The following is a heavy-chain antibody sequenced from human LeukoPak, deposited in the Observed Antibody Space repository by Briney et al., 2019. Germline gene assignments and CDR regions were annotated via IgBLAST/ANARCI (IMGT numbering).Heavy chain of an antibody. J-gene: IGHJ4*02. CDR2: IKEDGSEK. Sequence: PGGSLRLSCEASGFTFSGYWMSWVRQGPGKGLEWVANIKEDGSEKYYVDSVKGRFTISRDNAKNSLYLQMNSLRAEDTAVYYCAREGRSSSHWGQGTLVTVSS. D-gene: IGHD6-6*01. V-gene: IGHV3-7*05. CDR3: AREGRSSSH. CDR1: GFTFSGYW.